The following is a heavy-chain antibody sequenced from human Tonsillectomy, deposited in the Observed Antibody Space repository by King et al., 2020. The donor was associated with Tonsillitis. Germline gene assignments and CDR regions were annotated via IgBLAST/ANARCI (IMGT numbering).Heavy chain of an antibody. CDR3: VKGEVDNWNYIDC. Sequence: EVQLVESGGGLVQPGGSLRLSCSASGFTFSSYAMHWVRQAPGKGLDYVSTITSNGGSTYYADSVKGRFTISRDNSKNTLYLQMSSLKTEDTAVYYCVKGEVDNWNYIDCWGQGTLVTVSS. J-gene: IGHJ4*02. V-gene: IGHV3-64D*06. D-gene: IGHD1-20*01. CDR2: ITSNGGST. CDR1: GFTFSSYA.